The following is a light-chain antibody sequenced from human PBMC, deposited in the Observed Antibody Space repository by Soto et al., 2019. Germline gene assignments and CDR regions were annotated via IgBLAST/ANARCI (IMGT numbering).Light chain of an antibody. J-gene: IGLJ1*01. V-gene: IGLV2-8*01. CDR1: SSDVGGYNY. Sequence: QSALTQPPSASGSPGQSVTISCTGTSSDVGGYNYVSWYQQHPGKAPKLMIYEVSKRPSGVPYRFSGSKSGNTASLTVSGLRAEDVADYYCSSYADSNNYVFGTGTKLTVL. CDR2: EVS. CDR3: SSYADSNNYV.